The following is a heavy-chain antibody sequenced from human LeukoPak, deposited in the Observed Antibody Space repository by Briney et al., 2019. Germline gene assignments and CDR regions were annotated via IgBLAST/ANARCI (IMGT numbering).Heavy chain of an antibody. D-gene: IGHD1-26*01. CDR1: GGTFRNYA. CDR3: ARGGSYSMAIDF. J-gene: IGHJ4*02. V-gene: IGHV1-69*13. CDR2: IIPFLDTP. Sequence: SVKVPCKASGGTFRNYAFSWVRQAPGHGLEWMGGIIPFLDTPNYAQNFQGSVTIAADESTTTVFMELSSLRSEDTAFYYCARGGSYSMAIDFWGQGTLVTVSS.